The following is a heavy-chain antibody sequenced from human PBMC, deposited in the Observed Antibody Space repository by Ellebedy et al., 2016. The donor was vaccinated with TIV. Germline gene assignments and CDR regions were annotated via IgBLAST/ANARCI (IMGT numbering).Heavy chain of an antibody. J-gene: IGHJ6*02. CDR2: ISSSSSYI. Sequence: GGSLRLXXAASGFTFSNYSMNWVRQAPGKRLEWVSSISSSSSYIYYADSVKGRFIISRDNAKNSLYLQMNSLRAEDTAGYYCARDTSRNYDILTGYYTPYYYGMDVWGQGTTVTVSS. CDR1: GFTFSNYS. D-gene: IGHD3-9*01. V-gene: IGHV3-21*01. CDR3: ARDTSRNYDILTGYYTPYYYGMDV.